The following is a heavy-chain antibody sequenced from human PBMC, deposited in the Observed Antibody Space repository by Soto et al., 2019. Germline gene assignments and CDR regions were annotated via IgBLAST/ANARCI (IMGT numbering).Heavy chain of an antibody. CDR3: AKDRVVPAAPTKDFDY. Sequence: GGSLRLSCAASGFTFSSYAMSWVRQAPGKGLEWVSAISGSGGSTYYADSEKGRFTISRDNSKNTLYLQMNSLRAEDTAVYYCAKDRVVPAAPTKDFDYWGQGTLVTVSS. D-gene: IGHD2-2*01. V-gene: IGHV3-23*01. J-gene: IGHJ4*02. CDR2: ISGSGGST. CDR1: GFTFSSYA.